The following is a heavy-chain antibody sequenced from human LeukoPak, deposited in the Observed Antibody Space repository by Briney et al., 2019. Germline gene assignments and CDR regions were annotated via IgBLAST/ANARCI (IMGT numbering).Heavy chain of an antibody. CDR1: GGSISSYY. CDR3: ARALRYPLYYFDY. Sequence: SETLSLTCTVSGGSISSYYWSWIRQPPGKGLEWIGYIYYSGSTNYNPSLKSRVTISVKTSKNQFSLKLSSVTAADTAVYYCARALRYPLYYFDYWGLGTLVTVSS. V-gene: IGHV4-59*01. J-gene: IGHJ4*02. D-gene: IGHD3-9*01. CDR2: IYYSGST.